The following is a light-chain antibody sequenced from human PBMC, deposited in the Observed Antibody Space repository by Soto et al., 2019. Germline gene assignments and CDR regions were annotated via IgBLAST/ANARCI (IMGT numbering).Light chain of an antibody. CDR2: GAS. CDR3: QQYGSSPET. CDR1: QSVSSSY. V-gene: IGKV3-20*01. Sequence: EIVLTQSPGTLSLSPGERATLSCRASQSVSSSYLAWYQQKPGQAPRLLIYGASSRATGIPDRFSGSGSGTECTLTISRLEPEEFAVYYCQQYGSSPETFGQGTKVEIK. J-gene: IGKJ1*01.